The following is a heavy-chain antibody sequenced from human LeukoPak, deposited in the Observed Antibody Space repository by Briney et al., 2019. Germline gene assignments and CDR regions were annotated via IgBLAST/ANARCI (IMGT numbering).Heavy chain of an antibody. CDR3: ARGRHGYCSGGSCNDY. D-gene: IGHD2-15*01. CDR2: ISSSSSYI. Sequence: GGSLRLSCAASGFTFRSYSMNWVRQAPGKGLEWVSSISSSSSYIYYADSVKGRFTISRDNAKNSLYLQMNSLRAEDTAVYYCARGRHGYCSGGSCNDYWGQGTLVTVSS. J-gene: IGHJ4*02. CDR1: GFTFRSYS. V-gene: IGHV3-21*01.